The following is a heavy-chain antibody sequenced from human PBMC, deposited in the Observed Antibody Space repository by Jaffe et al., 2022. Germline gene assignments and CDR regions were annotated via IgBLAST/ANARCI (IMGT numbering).Heavy chain of an antibody. V-gene: IGHV4-61*02. CDR1: GGSISSGSYY. D-gene: IGHD3-10*01. J-gene: IGHJ5*02. CDR3: ARGWRYGSGSYYTAVGWFDP. CDR2: IYTSGST. Sequence: QVQLQESGPGLVKPSQTLSLTCTVSGGSISSGSYYWSWIRQPAGKGLEWIGRIYTSGSTNYNPSLKSRVTISVDTSKNQFSLKLSSVTAADTAVYYCARGWRYGSGSYYTAVGWFDPWGQGTLVTVSS.